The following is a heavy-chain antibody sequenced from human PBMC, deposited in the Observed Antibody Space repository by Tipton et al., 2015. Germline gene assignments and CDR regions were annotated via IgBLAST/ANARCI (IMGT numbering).Heavy chain of an antibody. CDR3: AREEIAVAGKGWFDP. J-gene: IGHJ5*02. Sequence: SLRLSCAASGFTFSSYGMHWVRQAPGKGLEWVAVIWYDGSNKYYADSVKGRFTISRDNSKNTLYLQMNSLRAEDTAVYYCAREEIAVAGKGWFDPWGQGTLVTVSS. CDR1: GFTFSSYG. CDR2: IWYDGSNK. D-gene: IGHD6-19*01. V-gene: IGHV3-33*01.